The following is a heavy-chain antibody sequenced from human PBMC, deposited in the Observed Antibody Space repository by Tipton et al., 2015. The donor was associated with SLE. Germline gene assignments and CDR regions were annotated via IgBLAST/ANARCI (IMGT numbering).Heavy chain of an antibody. V-gene: IGHV4-39*07. CDR3: AREGDFWSGRAFDI. D-gene: IGHD3-3*01. Sequence: TLSLTCTVSGGSISSCCYYWAWIRQPPGKGLEWIGSIHYSGSTNYNPSLKSRVTISVDTSKNQFSLKLSSVTAADTAVYYCAREGDFWSGRAFDIWGQGTMVTVSS. CDR2: IHYSGST. CDR1: GGSISSCCYY. J-gene: IGHJ3*02.